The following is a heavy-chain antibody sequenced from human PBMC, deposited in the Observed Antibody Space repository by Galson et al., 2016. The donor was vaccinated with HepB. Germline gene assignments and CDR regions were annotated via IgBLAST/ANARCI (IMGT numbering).Heavy chain of an antibody. CDR3: AKDSPGYSGYDWGY. D-gene: IGHD5-12*01. CDR1: GFTFSAYA. J-gene: IGHJ4*02. V-gene: IGHV3-23*01. Sequence: SLRLSCATSGFTFSAYAMTWVRQAPGKGLEWVSLISDSGGNSYYADSVKGRFTISRDNSRNTLYLQMNSLRVEDAAVYYWAKDSPGYSGYDWGYWGQGTLVTVSS. CDR2: ISDSGGNS.